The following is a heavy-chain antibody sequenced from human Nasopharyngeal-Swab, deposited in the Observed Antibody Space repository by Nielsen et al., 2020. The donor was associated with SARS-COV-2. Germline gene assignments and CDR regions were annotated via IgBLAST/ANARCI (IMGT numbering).Heavy chain of an antibody. CDR2: ISYDGSNK. D-gene: IGHD6-19*01. Sequence: GESLKISCAASGFTFSSYAMHWVRQAPGKGLEWVAVISYDGSNKYYADSVKGRFTISRDNSKNTLYLQMNSLRAEDTAVYYCARDQGQWLVAPLGVFDYWGQGTLVTVSS. V-gene: IGHV3-30-3*01. CDR1: GFTFSSYA. CDR3: ARDQGQWLVAPLGVFDY. J-gene: IGHJ4*02.